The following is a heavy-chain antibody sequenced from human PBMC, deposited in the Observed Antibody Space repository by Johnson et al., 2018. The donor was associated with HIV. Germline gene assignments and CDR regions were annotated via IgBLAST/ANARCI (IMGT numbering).Heavy chain of an antibody. CDR2: SRNRANGYTT. Sequence: VQLVESGGGLVKPGGSLRLSCAASGFTSSDYYMDWARQAPGKGLEWVGRSRNRANGYTTEYAASVKGRFTISRDDSKNSLYLQMNSLRAEDTAVYYCASYCSGGSCYRRSPSDAFDIWGQGTMVTVSS. CDR3: ASYCSGGSCYRRSPSDAFDI. D-gene: IGHD2-15*01. J-gene: IGHJ3*02. CDR1: GFTSSDYY. V-gene: IGHV3-72*01.